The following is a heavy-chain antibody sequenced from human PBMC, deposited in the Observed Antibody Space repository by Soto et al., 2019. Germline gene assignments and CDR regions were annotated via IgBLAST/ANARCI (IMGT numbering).Heavy chain of an antibody. Sequence: GGSLRLSCAASGFTFSSYSMNWVRQAPGKGLEWVSSISSSSSYIYYADSVKGRFTISRDNAKNSLYLQMNGLRAEDTAVYYCAREVDTAMAYYYYGMDVWGQGTTVTVSS. D-gene: IGHD5-18*01. V-gene: IGHV3-21*01. CDR2: ISSSSSYI. CDR1: GFTFSSYS. CDR3: AREVDTAMAYYYYGMDV. J-gene: IGHJ6*02.